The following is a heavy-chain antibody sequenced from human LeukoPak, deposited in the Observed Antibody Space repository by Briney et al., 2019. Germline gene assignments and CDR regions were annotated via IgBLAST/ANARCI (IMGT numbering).Heavy chain of an antibody. J-gene: IGHJ4*02. CDR2: ISYSGST. CDR3: ARGGSRSYTSSTLDY. Sequence: SETLSLTRSVSGGSITVYYWNWIRQSPGKGLQWIRSISYSGSTTYNPSLKSRVTISIDTSKNRFSLKVSSVIAADTAMYYCARGGSRSYTSSTLDYWGQGTLVTVSS. V-gene: IGHV4-59*12. D-gene: IGHD6-6*01. CDR1: GGSITVYY.